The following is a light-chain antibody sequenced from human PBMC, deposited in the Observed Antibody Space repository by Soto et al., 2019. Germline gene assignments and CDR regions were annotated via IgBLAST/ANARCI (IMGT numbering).Light chain of an antibody. CDR3: AAWDDSLDGRL. Sequence: QSVLTQSPSASGTPGQGVTISCSGSSSNIGSNSVSWYQHIPGTAPKLLICNNDQRPSGVPDRFSGSKSVTSASLAISGLQSEDEADYYCAAWDDSLDGRLFGGGTKVTVL. CDR1: SSNIGSNS. J-gene: IGLJ3*02. CDR2: NND. V-gene: IGLV1-44*01.